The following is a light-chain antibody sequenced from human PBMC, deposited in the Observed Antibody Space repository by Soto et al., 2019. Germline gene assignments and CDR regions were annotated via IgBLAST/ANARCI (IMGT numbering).Light chain of an antibody. V-gene: IGLV1-44*01. CDR2: SNN. CDR1: SSNIGSNT. Sequence: QSVLTQPPSASGTPGQRVTISCSGSSSNIGSNTVNWYQQLPGTAPKLLIYSNNQRPSGVPDRFSGSKSGTSASLAISGLKSGDEADYYCAAWDDSLNGYVFGTGTKLTV. J-gene: IGLJ1*01. CDR3: AAWDDSLNGYV.